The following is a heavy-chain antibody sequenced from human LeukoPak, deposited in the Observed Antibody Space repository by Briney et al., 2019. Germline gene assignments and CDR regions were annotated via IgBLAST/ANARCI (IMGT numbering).Heavy chain of an antibody. CDR3: AKVASFYYYYYGMDV. CDR2: ISGSGCST. Sequence: GGSLRLSCAASGFTFSSYAMSWVRQAPGKGLEWVSAISGSGCSTYYADSVKGRFTISRDNSKNTLYLQMNSLRAEDTAVYYCAKVASFYYYYYGMDVWAKGPRSPSP. V-gene: IGHV3-23*01. CDR1: GFTFSSYA. J-gene: IGHJ6*02.